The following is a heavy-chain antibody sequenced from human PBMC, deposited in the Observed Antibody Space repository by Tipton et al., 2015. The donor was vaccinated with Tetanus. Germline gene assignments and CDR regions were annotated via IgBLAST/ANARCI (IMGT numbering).Heavy chain of an antibody. CDR2: IGTAGDT. CDR3: ARSLGDAFDI. J-gene: IGHJ3*02. Sequence: SLRLSCAASGLTFSSYDMHWVRQATGKGLEWVSAIGTAGDTYYPGSVKGRFTISRENAKNSLYLQMNSLRVGDTAVYYCARSLGDAFDIWGQGTMVTVSS. V-gene: IGHV3-13*01. D-gene: IGHD7-27*01. CDR1: GLTFSSYD.